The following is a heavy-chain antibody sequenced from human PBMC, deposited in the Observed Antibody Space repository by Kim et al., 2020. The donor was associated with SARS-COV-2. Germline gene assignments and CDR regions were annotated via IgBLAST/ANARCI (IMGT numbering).Heavy chain of an antibody. CDR2: TYYRSKWYN. CDR3: ARDSLATIFGVVITRDYYMDV. V-gene: IGHV6-1*01. Sequence: SQTLSLTCAISGDSVSSNSAAWNWIRQSPSRGLEWLGRTYYRSKWYNDYAVSVKSRITINPDTSKNQFSLQLNSVTPEDTAVYYCARDSLATIFGVVITRDYYMDVWGKGTTVTVSS. D-gene: IGHD3-3*01. CDR1: GDSVSSNSAA. J-gene: IGHJ6*03.